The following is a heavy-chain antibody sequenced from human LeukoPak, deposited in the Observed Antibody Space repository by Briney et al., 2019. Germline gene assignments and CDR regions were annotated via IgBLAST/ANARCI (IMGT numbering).Heavy chain of an antibody. Sequence: WIRQPPGKGLEWVSGINWNGGSTGYADSVKGRFTISRDNAKNSLYLQMNSLRAEDTALYYCARIVMTTVTGAFDIWGQGTMVTVSS. V-gene: IGHV3-20*03. CDR2: INWNGGST. D-gene: IGHD4-17*01. CDR3: ARIVMTTVTGAFDI. J-gene: IGHJ3*02.